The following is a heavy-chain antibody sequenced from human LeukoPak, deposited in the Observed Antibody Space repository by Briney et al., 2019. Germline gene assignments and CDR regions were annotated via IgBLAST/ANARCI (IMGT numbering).Heavy chain of an antibody. CDR2: INPSGGST. D-gene: IGHD3-3*01. V-gene: IGHV1-46*01. J-gene: IGHJ5*02. CDR1: GYTFTGYY. CDR3: ARDNDFWSGYQQNWFDP. Sequence: GASVKVSCKASGYTFTGYYMHWVRQAPGQGLEWMGIINPSGGSTSYAQKFQGRVTMTRDMSTSTVYMELSSLRSEDTAVYYCARDNDFWSGYQQNWFDPWGQGTLVTVSS.